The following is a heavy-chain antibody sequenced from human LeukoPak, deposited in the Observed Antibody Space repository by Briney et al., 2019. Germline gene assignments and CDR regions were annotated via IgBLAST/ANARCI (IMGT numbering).Heavy chain of an antibody. CDR3: ARGSGWLDY. J-gene: IGHJ4*02. D-gene: IGHD6-19*01. CDR1: GFTVSNTF. CDR2: IYTIGTT. Sequence: GGSLRLSCAASGFTVSNTFMSWVRQAPGKGLEWVSVIYTIGTTYYADSVRGRFTISRDNSKNTLYLQMNSLRAEDTAVYYCARGSGWLDYWGQGTLVTVSS. V-gene: IGHV3-53*01.